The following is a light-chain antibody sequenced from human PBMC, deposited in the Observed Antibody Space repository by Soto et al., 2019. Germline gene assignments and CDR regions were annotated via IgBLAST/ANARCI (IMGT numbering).Light chain of an antibody. CDR3: QHSNSYSEA. J-gene: IGKJ1*01. Sequence: DIQMTQSPSTLSGSVGDRVTITCRASQTISSWLAWYQQKPGKAPKRLIYKASTLKSGVPSRFSGSGSGTEFTLTISRLQPDDFATYYCQHSNSYSEAFGQGTKVELK. CDR2: KAS. V-gene: IGKV1-5*03. CDR1: QTISSW.